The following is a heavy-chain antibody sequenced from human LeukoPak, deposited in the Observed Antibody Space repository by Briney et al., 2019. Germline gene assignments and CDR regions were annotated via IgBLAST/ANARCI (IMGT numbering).Heavy chain of an antibody. V-gene: IGHV3-21*01. D-gene: IGHD3-10*01. CDR1: GFTFSSYS. J-gene: IGHJ2*01. CDR2: ISSSSSYI. Sequence: GGSLRLSCAASGFTFSSYSMNWVRQAPGKGLEWVSSISSSSSYIYYADSVKGRFTISRDNAKNSLYLQTNSLRAEDTAVYYCAREDYYGSGSPWYFDLWGRGTLVTVSS. CDR3: AREDYYGSGSPWYFDL.